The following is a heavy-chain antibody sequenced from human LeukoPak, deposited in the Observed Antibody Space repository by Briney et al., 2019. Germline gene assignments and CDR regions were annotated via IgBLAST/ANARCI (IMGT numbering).Heavy chain of an antibody. J-gene: IGHJ3*02. Sequence: PSETLSLTCTVSGGSIRSYYWSWIRQPPGKGLEWIGYIYYSGSTNYNPSLRSRVTISVDSSRNQFSLKLTSVTAADTALYYCARSDTSGGVIAFDAFDIWGRGTMVTVSS. D-gene: IGHD3-16*02. CDR1: GGSIRSYY. CDR2: IYYSGST. V-gene: IGHV4-59*01. CDR3: ARSDTSGGVIAFDAFDI.